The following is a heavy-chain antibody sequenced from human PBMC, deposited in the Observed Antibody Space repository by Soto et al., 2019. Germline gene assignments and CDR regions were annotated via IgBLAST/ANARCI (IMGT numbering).Heavy chain of an antibody. CDR3: ARVYLAVARTSWLDP. D-gene: IGHD6-19*01. V-gene: IGHV1-3*01. CDR2: INAGNGNT. J-gene: IGHJ5*02. CDR1: GYTFTSYA. Sequence: ASVKVSCKASGYTFTSYAMHWVRQAPGQRLEWMGWINAGNGNTKYSQKFQGRVTITRDTSASTAYMELSSLRSEDTAVYYCARVYLAVARTSWLDPWGQGTLVTVSS.